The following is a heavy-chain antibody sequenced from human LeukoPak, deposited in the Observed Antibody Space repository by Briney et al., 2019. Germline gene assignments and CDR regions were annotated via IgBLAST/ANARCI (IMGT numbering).Heavy chain of an antibody. CDR2: ITYEGSNK. V-gene: IGHV3-30-3*01. D-gene: IGHD3-22*01. CDR3: AREDYYDSSGLLDY. CDR1: GFTFSSYA. Sequence: PGRSLRPSCAASGFTFSSYAMHSVRLAPGKGLEWVADITYEGSNKYYAVSVKGRFTISRDNSKNTLYLQMNSLRAEDAAVYYCAREDYYDSSGLLDYWGQGTLVTVSS. J-gene: IGHJ4*02.